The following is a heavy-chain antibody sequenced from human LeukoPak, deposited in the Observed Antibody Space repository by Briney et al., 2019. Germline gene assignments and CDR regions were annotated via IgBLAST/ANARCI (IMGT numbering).Heavy chain of an antibody. V-gene: IGHV4-31*03. CDR2: IYYSGST. Sequence: SETLSLTCTVSGGSISSGGYYWSWIRQHPGKGLEWIGYIYYSGSTYYNPSLKSRVTISVDTSKNQFSLKLSSVTAADTAVYYCPRDSSTHGHAFDIWGQGTMVTVSS. CDR1: GGSISSGGYY. J-gene: IGHJ3*02. CDR3: PRDSSTHGHAFDI. D-gene: IGHD6-13*01.